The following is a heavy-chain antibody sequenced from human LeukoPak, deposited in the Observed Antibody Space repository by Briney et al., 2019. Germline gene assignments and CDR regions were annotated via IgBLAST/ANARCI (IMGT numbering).Heavy chain of an antibody. V-gene: IGHV4-4*07. CDR1: GGSISSYY. Sequence: SETLPLTCTVSGGSISSYYWSWIRQPAGKGLEWIGRIYTSGSTNYNPSLKSRVTMSVDTSKNQFSLKLSSVTAADTAVYYCARESLSIAAQNWFDPWGQGTLVTVSS. D-gene: IGHD6-6*01. J-gene: IGHJ5*02. CDR2: IYTSGST. CDR3: ARESLSIAAQNWFDP.